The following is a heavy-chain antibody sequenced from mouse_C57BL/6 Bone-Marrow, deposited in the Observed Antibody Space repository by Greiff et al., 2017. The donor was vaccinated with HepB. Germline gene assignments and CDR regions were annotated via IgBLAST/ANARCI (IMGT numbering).Heavy chain of an antibody. Sequence: QVQLQQPGAELVRPGTSVKLSCKASGYTFTSYWMHWVKQRPGQGLEWIGVIDPSDSYTNYNQKFKGKATLTVDTSSSTAYMQLSSLTSEDSAVYYCARRKGYDERAWFAYWGQGTLVTVSA. CDR3: ARRKGYDERAWFAY. V-gene: IGHV1-59*01. CDR2: IDPSDSYT. D-gene: IGHD2-2*01. J-gene: IGHJ3*01. CDR1: GYTFTSYW.